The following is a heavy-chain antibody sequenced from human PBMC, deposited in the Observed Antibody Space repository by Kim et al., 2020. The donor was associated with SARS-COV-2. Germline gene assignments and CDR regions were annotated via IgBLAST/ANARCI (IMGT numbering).Heavy chain of an antibody. D-gene: IGHD2-15*01. J-gene: IGHJ4*02. Sequence: SETLSLTCTVSGASISNYYWTWIRQPAGKGLEWIGRIFTTGGNTNDNPSLKSRVTMSVDTSKNQFSLRLSSVTAADTAVYYCPRDLLGGVLLWGQGTLVT. V-gene: IGHV4-4*07. CDR3: PRDLLGGVLL. CDR1: GASISNYY. CDR2: IFTTGGNT.